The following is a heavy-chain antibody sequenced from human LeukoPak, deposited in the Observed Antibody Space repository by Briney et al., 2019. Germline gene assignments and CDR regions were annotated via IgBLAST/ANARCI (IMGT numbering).Heavy chain of an antibody. D-gene: IGHD3-22*01. Sequence: GRSLRLSCAASGFTFSSYGMHWVRQAPGKGLEWVAVIWYDGSNKYYADSVKGRFTISRDNAKNSLYLQMHSLRAEDTALYYCARGAYNSGGTHENWGQGTLVTVSS. CDR2: IWYDGSNK. J-gene: IGHJ4*02. CDR1: GFTFSSYG. V-gene: IGHV3-33*01. CDR3: ARGAYNSGGTHEN.